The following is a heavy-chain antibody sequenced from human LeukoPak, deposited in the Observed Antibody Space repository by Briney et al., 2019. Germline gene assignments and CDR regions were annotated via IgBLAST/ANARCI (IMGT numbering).Heavy chain of an antibody. D-gene: IGHD6-13*01. CDR2: ISFDGTNK. J-gene: IGHJ3*02. V-gene: IGHV3-30*03. CDR3: ARDVLIAADGVIRLDAFDI. Sequence: GRSLRLFCAASGFTFSHYAMHWVRQAPGKGLEWVAVISFDGTNKFYADSVKGRFTISRDNSKNALYLQMNSLRAEDTAVYYCARDVLIAADGVIRLDAFDIWGQGTVVTVSS. CDR1: GFTFSHYA.